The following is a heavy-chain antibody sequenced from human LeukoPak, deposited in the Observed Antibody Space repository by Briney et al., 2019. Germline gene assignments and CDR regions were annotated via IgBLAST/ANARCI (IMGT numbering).Heavy chain of an antibody. V-gene: IGHV2-5*02. J-gene: IGHJ3*02. Sequence: SGPTLVKPTQTLTLTCTLSGFSLSTSGVGVGWIRQPPGNALEWLALIYWDDDKRHSPPLKSRLTITKDTSKNQVVLTMTNMDPVDTATYYCEHRGGVNPYDAFDIWGQGTMVTVSS. CDR3: EHRGGVNPYDAFDI. D-gene: IGHD3-16*01. CDR1: GFSLSTSGVG. CDR2: IYWDDDK.